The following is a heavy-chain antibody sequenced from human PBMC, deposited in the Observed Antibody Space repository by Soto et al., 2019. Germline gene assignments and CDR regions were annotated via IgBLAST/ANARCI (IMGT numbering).Heavy chain of an antibody. CDR2: INPSDGST. CDR3: AKDRGGAVGATRDAFDI. J-gene: IGHJ3*02. Sequence: QVQLVQSGAEVKKPGASVKVSCKASGYTFTSYYIHWVRQAPGQGLEWMGIINPSDGSTSDAQKFQDRVTMTRDTSTSTVFMELSSLRSEDTAVYYCAKDRGGAVGATRDAFDIWGQGTMVTVSS. CDR1: GYTFTSYY. V-gene: IGHV1-46*01. D-gene: IGHD1-26*01.